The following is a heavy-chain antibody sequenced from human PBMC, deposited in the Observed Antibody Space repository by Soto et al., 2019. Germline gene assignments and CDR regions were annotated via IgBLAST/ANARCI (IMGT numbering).Heavy chain of an antibody. CDR3: AGPGIAAAGTTYYYYGMDV. D-gene: IGHD6-13*01. J-gene: IGHJ6*02. Sequence: SETLSLTCTVSGGSISSSSYYWGWIRQPPGKGLEWIGSIYYSGSTYYNPSLKSRVTISVDTSKNQLSLKLSSVTAADTAVYYCAGPGIAAAGTTYYYYGMDVWGQGTTVTVSS. CDR1: GGSISSSSYY. V-gene: IGHV4-39*01. CDR2: IYYSGST.